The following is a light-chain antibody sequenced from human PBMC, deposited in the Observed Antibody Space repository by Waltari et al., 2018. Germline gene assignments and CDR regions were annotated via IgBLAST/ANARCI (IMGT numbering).Light chain of an antibody. CDR3: QHYYSTPRT. CDR2: DAS. Sequence: DIQMTQSPSSLSASVGDRVTITCRASRDITDSLAWYQQKPGRAPTVLLFDASSLQSGVPSRFIGSGSGTDFTLTISSLQPEDFATYYCQHYYSTPRTFGRGTTVEIK. V-gene: IGKV1-NL1*01. CDR1: RDITDS. J-gene: IGKJ2*02.